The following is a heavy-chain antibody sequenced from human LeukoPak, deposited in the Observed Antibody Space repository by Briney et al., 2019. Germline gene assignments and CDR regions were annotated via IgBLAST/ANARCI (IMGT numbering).Heavy chain of an antibody. CDR2: IKQDGGEI. CDR3: ARANYGSGNDAFDI. D-gene: IGHD3-10*01. V-gene: IGHV3-7*01. CDR1: GFTFSSYG. Sequence: GGSLRLSCAASGFTFSSYGMSWVRQAPGKGLEWVANIKQDGGEIYYVDSVKGRFTISRDNAKNSLYLQMNSLRAEDTAVYYCARANYGSGNDAFDIWGQGTMVTVSS. J-gene: IGHJ3*02.